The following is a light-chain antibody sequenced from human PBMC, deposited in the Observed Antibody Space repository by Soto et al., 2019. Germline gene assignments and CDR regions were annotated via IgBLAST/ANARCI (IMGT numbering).Light chain of an antibody. Sequence: QSVLTQPAAVSGSPGQSITISCTGTSSDVGGYNYVSWYQQHPGKAPKLMIYDVSNRPSGVSNRFSGSKSGNTASLTISGLQAEDEADYYRSSYTSSSTNNCVFGTGTKVTVL. CDR2: DVS. J-gene: IGLJ1*01. CDR3: SSYTSSSTNNCV. V-gene: IGLV2-14*01. CDR1: SSDVGGYNY.